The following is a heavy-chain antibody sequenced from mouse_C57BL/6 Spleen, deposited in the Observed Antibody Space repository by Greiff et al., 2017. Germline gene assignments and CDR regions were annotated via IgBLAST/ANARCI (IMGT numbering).Heavy chain of an antibody. CDR3: ARDGSRFAY. V-gene: IGHV7-3*01. CDR2: IRNKANGYTT. Sequence: VQLKESVGGLVQPGGSLSLSCAASGFTFTDYYMSWVRQPPGKALEWLGFIRNKANGYTTEYSASVKGRFTISRDNSQSILYLQMNALRAEDSATYYCARDGSRFAYWGQGTLVTVSA. CDR1: GFTFTDYY. J-gene: IGHJ3*01.